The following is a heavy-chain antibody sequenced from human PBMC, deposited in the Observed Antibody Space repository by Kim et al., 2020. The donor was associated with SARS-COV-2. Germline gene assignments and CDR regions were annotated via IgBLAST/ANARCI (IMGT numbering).Heavy chain of an antibody. Sequence: ASVKVSCKASGYTFTSYGISWVRQAPGQGLEWMGWISAYNGNTNYAQKLQGRVTMTTDTSTSTAYMELRSLRSDDTAVYYCARAPDCSGGSCYGLDDYYMDVWGKGTTVTVSS. V-gene: IGHV1-18*01. D-gene: IGHD2-15*01. CDR3: ARAPDCSGGSCYGLDDYYMDV. CDR2: ISAYNGNT. J-gene: IGHJ6*03. CDR1: GYTFTSYG.